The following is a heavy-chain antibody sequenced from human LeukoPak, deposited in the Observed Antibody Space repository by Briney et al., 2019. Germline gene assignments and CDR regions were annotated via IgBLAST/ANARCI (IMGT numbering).Heavy chain of an antibody. J-gene: IGHJ6*03. D-gene: IGHD3-16*01. CDR1: GGTFSSYA. CDR2: IIPVLSTA. Sequence: SVKVSCKASGGTFSSYAISWVRQAPGQGLEWMGGIIPVLSTANYAQKFQDRVTITADESTSTTYMELSSLKSEDTAVYYCATTGGDIYYYYMDVWGKGTTVTISS. CDR3: ATTGGDIYYYYMDV. V-gene: IGHV1-69*13.